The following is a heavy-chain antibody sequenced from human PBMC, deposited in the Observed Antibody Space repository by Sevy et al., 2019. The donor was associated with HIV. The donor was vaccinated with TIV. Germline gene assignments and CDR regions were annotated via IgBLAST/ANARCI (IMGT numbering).Heavy chain of an antibody. J-gene: IGHJ4*02. CDR1: GFTFSSSAMSYA. Sequence: GGSLRLSCTASGFTFSSSAMSYAMSWVRQAPGKGLEWVSDVGGGGDSTYYAASVKGRFTISRDTSNNTLYLQMNSLRAVDTAVYYCVNAPLGRGLSQWGQGTLVTVSS. CDR3: VNAPLGRGLSQ. D-gene: IGHD5-12*01. V-gene: IGHV3-23*01. CDR2: VGGGGDST.